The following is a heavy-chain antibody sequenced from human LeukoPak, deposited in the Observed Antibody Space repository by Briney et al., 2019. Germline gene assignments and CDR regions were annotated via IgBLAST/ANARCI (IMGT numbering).Heavy chain of an antibody. D-gene: IGHD6-13*01. J-gene: IGHJ6*02. CDR3: ARGSSNQYYYGMDV. CDR2: TYYTSKWYN. Sequence: SQTLSLTCAISGDSVSSNSAAWNWLRQSPSRGLEWLARTYYTSKWYNDYAVSVKSRITINPDTSKNQCSLQLNSVTPYDTAVYYCARGSSNQYYYGMDVWGQGTTVTVSS. CDR1: GDSVSSNSAA. V-gene: IGHV6-1*01.